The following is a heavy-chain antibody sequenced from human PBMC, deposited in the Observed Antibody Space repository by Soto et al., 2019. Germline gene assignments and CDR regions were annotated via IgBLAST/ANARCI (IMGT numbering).Heavy chain of an antibody. CDR1: GGSVSSGSYY. CDR2: IYYSGST. Sequence: QVQLQESGPGLVKPSETLSLTCTVSGGSVSSGSYYWSWIRQPPGKGLEWIGYIYYSGSTNYNPSLKSRVTISVDRSKNPFSLKLSSVTAADTDVDYCARDTLASAGTMYYWGQGTLVTVSS. D-gene: IGHD6-13*01. V-gene: IGHV4-61*01. J-gene: IGHJ4*02. CDR3: ARDTLASAGTMYY.